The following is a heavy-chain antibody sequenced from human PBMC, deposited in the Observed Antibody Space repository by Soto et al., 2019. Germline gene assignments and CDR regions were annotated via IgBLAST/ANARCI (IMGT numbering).Heavy chain of an antibody. CDR2: IRSKANSYAT. J-gene: IGHJ5*02. CDR3: TRLGIMITFGGVIVPNWFDP. V-gene: IGHV3-73*01. D-gene: IGHD3-16*02. Sequence: GGSLRLSCAASGFAFSGSAMHWVRQASGKGLEWVGRIRSKANSYATAYAASVKGRFTISRDDSKNTAYLQMNSLKTEDTAVYYCTRLGIMITFGGVIVPNWFDPWGQGTLVTVSS. CDR1: GFAFSGSA.